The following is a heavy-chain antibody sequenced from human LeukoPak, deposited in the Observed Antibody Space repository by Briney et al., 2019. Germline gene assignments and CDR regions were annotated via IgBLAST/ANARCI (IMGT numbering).Heavy chain of an antibody. J-gene: IGHJ5*02. CDR2: IIAGNGNT. D-gene: IGHD4-17*01. CDR1: GHTFTTYG. Sequence: ASVKVSCKASGHTFTTYGIHWVRQAPGQKFEWMGWIIAGNGNTKYSQNFQGRLTITRDTSASTAYMELISLKSEDTAVYYCARGRVYGDYVIDWFDPWGQGTLVTVSS. CDR3: ARGRVYGDYVIDWFDP. V-gene: IGHV1-3*01.